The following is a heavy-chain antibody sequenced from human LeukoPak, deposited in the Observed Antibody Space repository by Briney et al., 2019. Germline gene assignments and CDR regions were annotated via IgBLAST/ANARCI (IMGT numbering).Heavy chain of an antibody. V-gene: IGHV4-30-4*01. CDR2: IYYSGST. CDR1: GGSISSGDYY. D-gene: IGHD4-23*01. Sequence: PSETLSLTCTVSGGSISSGDYYWSWIRQPPGKGLEWIGYIYYSGSTYYNPSLKSRVTISVDTSKNQFSLKLSSVTAADTAVYYCARGIDYGGNSFIDYWGPGTLVTVSS. J-gene: IGHJ4*02. CDR3: ARGIDYGGNSFIDY.